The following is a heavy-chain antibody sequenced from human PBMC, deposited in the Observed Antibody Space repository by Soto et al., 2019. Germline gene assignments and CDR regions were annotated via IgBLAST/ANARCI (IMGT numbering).Heavy chain of an antibody. CDR3: ARDPANLALAVAYFDS. CDR2: ISHTGRT. J-gene: IGHJ4*02. D-gene: IGHD2-15*01. Sequence: ASETLSLTCRVSGSSITNSFYWGWIRQSPEKGLEWIGSISHTGRTSYNPSLRSRVSISVDTSKDQFSLTLTSVTAADTAVYYCARDPANLALAVAYFDSWRQGTLVT. V-gene: IGHV4-38-2*02. CDR1: GSSITNSFY.